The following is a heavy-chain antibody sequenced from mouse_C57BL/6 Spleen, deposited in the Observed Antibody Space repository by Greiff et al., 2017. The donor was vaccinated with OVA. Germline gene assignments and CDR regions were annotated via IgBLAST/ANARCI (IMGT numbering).Heavy chain of an antibody. CDR3: ARSRGAMDY. CDR1: GYTFTDYY. J-gene: IGHJ4*01. CDR2: IYPGSGNT. V-gene: IGHV1-76*01. Sequence: VQLQQSGAELVRPGASVKLSCKASGYTFTDYYINWVKQRPGQGLEWIARIYPGSGNTYYNEKFKGKATLTAEKSSSPAYMQLSSLTSEDSAVYVCARSRGAMDYWGQGTSVTVSS.